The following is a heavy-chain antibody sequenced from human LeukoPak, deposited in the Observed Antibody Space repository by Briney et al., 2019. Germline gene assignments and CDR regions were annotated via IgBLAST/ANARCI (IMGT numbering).Heavy chain of an antibody. Sequence: GGSLRLSCAASGFTFSSYAMSWVRQAPGKGLEWVSAISGSGGSTYYADSVEGRFTISRDNSKNTLYLQMNSLRAEDTAVYYCAKDYDFWSGYLSWGQGTLVTVSS. CDR2: ISGSGGST. CDR1: GFTFSSYA. V-gene: IGHV3-23*01. CDR3: AKDYDFWSGYLS. D-gene: IGHD3-3*01. J-gene: IGHJ5*02.